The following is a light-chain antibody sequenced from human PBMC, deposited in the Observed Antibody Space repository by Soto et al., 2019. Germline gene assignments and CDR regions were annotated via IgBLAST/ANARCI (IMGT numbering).Light chain of an antibody. Sequence: QSALTQPPSASGSPGQSVTISSTGTSSDVGGYNYVSWYQQHPGKAPKIMIYEVSKRPSGVPDRFSGSKSGNTASLTVSGLQAENEAEYYCSSYAGSNNVLFGGGTQLTVL. J-gene: IGLJ7*01. CDR2: EVS. CDR3: SSYAGSNNVL. CDR1: SSDVGGYNY. V-gene: IGLV2-8*01.